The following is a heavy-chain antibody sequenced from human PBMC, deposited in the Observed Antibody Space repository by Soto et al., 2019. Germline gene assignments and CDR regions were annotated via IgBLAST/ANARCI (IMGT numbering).Heavy chain of an antibody. CDR1: GGSISSGGYY. CDR2: IYYSGST. CDR3: ARVRGSGYDFDY. D-gene: IGHD5-12*01. V-gene: IGHV4-31*03. Sequence: SETLSLTCTVSGGSISSGGYYWSWIRQHPGKGLEWIGYIYYSGSTYYNPSLKSRVTISVDTSKNQFSLKLSSVTAADTAVHYCARVRGSGYDFDYWGQGTLVTVSS. J-gene: IGHJ4*02.